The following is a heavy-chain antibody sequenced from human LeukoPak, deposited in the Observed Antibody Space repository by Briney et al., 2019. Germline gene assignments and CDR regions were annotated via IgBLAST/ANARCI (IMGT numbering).Heavy chain of an antibody. V-gene: IGHV1-2*02. J-gene: IGHJ5*02. Sequence: ASVEVSCKASGYTFTGYYMHWVRQAPGQGLEWMGWINPNSGGTNYEQKFQGRVTMTRDTSISTAYMELSRLRSDDTAVYYCAGLLGYVSDSNWFDPWGQGTLVTVSS. CDR3: AGLLGYVSDSNWFDP. CDR1: GYTFTGYY. D-gene: IGHD3-22*01. CDR2: INPNSGGT.